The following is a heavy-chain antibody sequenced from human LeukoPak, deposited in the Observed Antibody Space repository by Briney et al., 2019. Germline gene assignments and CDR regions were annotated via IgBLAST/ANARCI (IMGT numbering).Heavy chain of an antibody. D-gene: IGHD6-19*01. Sequence: PGRSLRLSCAASGFTFSSYAMHWVRQAPGKGLEWVAVISYDGSNKYYADSVKGRFTISRDNAKNSLYLQMNSLRAEDTAVYYCARAAYSSGWYYFGILLDYWGQGTLVTVSS. V-gene: IGHV3-30-3*01. CDR2: ISYDGSNK. CDR3: ARAAYSSGWYYFGILLDY. CDR1: GFTFSSYA. J-gene: IGHJ4*02.